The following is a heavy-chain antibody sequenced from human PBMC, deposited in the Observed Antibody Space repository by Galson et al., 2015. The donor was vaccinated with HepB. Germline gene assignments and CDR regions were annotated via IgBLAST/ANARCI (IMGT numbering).Heavy chain of an antibody. J-gene: IGHJ6*02. V-gene: IGHV4-31*03. CDR2: IYYSGST. D-gene: IGHD3-3*01. CDR3: ARGQGTYDFWSGYTYYYYYGMDV. Sequence: LSLTCTVPGGSISSGGYYWSWIRQHPGKGLEWIGYIYYSGSTYYNPSLKSRVTISVDTSKNQFSLKLSSVTAADTAVYYCARGQGTYDFWSGYTYYYYYGMDVWGQGTTVTVSS. CDR1: GGSISSGGYY.